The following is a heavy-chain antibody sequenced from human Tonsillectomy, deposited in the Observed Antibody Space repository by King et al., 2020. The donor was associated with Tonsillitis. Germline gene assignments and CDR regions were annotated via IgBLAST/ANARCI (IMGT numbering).Heavy chain of an antibody. V-gene: IGHV3-23*04. CDR3: AKDLRRELLYDACDI. D-gene: IGHD1-26*01. J-gene: IGHJ3*02. CDR2: INTGGDST. Sequence: VQLVESGGGLVQPGGSLRLSCAASGFTFSSFAMSWVRQAPGEGLEWVSTINTGGDSTYYADSVRGRFANSRDNSKNTLYLQMNSLRAEDTAVYYCAKDLRRELLYDACDIWGQGTMVTVSS. CDR1: GFTFSSFA.